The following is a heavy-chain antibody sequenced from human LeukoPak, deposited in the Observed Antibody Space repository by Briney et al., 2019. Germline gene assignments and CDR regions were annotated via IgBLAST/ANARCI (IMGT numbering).Heavy chain of an antibody. CDR3: ARARSNQLLLDLISRRRNFYYYYMDV. V-gene: IGHV3-11*04. Sequence: GGSLRLSCAASGFTFSDYYMSWIRQAPGKGLEWVSFISSSGSTIYYADSVKGRFTISRDNAKNSLYLQMNSLRAEDTAVYYCARARSNQLLLDLISRRRNFYYYYMDVWGKGTSVTVSS. J-gene: IGHJ6*03. D-gene: IGHD2-2*01. CDR1: GFTFSDYY. CDR2: ISSSGSTI.